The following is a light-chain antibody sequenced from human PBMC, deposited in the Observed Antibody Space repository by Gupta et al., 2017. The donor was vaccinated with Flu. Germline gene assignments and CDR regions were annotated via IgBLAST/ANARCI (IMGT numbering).Light chain of an antibody. CDR1: KLGEKY. V-gene: IGLV3-1*01. Sequence: SPGQTASIACSGDKLGEKYASWYQQKPGQSPVVVIYEDRKRPSGIPERFSGSNSGNTATLTISGTQAMDEADYYWQAWDSSTVVFGGGTKLTVL. J-gene: IGLJ3*02. CDR3: QAWDSSTVV. CDR2: EDR.